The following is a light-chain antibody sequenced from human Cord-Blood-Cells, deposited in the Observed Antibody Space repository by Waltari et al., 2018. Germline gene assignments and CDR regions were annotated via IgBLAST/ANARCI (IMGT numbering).Light chain of an antibody. CDR3: YSAADNNLV. CDR2: KDS. J-gene: IGLJ3*02. V-gene: IGLV3-27*01. Sequence: SYELTQPSSVSVSPGQTARITCSGAVLAKKYARWYQQKPGQAPALVIYKDSERPSGIPERFPGSSSGTTVPLTISGAQVEDEADYYCYSAADNNLVFGGGTKLTVL. CDR1: VLAKKY.